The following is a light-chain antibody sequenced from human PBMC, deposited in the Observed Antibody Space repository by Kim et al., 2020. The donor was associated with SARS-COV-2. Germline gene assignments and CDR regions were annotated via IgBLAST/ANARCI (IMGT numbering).Light chain of an antibody. J-gene: IGLJ3*02. CDR2: DVS. V-gene: IGLV2-11*01. CDR3: CSYAGSYTWV. CDR1: SSEVGGYNY. Sequence: GQSVSISCTGTSSEVGGYNYVSWYQQHPGKAPKLMIYDVSKRPSGVPVGFSGSKSGNTASLTISGLQAEDEADYYCCSYAGSYTWVFGGGTQLTVL.